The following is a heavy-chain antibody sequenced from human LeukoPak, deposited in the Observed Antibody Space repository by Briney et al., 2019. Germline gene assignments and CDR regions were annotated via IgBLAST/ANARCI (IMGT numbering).Heavy chain of an antibody. V-gene: IGHV3-30-3*01. D-gene: IGHD1-26*01. CDR3: ARVPPMWELPDPLFDH. CDR1: GFTFSSYA. J-gene: IGHJ4*02. CDR2: ISYDGSNK. Sequence: GGSLRLSCAASGFTFSSYAMHWVRQAPGKGLEWVAVISYDGSNKYYADSVKGRFTISRDNSKNTLYLQMNSLRAEDTAVYYCARVPPMWELPDPLFDHWGQGTLVTVSS.